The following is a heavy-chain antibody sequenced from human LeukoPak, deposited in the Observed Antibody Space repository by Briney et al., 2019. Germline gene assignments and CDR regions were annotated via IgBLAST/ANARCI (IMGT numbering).Heavy chain of an antibody. CDR3: AKGVGGSRNNWFDP. CDR2: ISYDGSNK. D-gene: IGHD2-2*01. J-gene: IGHJ5*02. V-gene: IGHV3-30*04. CDR1: GFTFSSYA. Sequence: PGGSLRLSCAASGFTFSSYAMHWVRQAPGKGLEWVALISYDGSNKYYADSVKGRFTISRDNSKNTLYLQMNSLRAEDTAVYYCAKGVGGSRNNWFDPWGQGTLVTVSS.